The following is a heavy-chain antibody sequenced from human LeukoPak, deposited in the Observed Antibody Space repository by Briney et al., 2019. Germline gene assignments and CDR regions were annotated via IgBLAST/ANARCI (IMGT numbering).Heavy chain of an antibody. J-gene: IGHJ4*02. CDR2: IYSGGST. D-gene: IGHD3-10*01. V-gene: IGHV3-53*01. Sequence: GGSLRLSRAASGFTVSDYYMSWIRQAPGKGLEWVSVIYSGGSTYYADSVKGRFTISRDNSKNTLYLQMNSLRAEDTAVYYCAGGPYLGGPYYFDYWGQGTLVTVSS. CDR1: GFTVSDYY. CDR3: AGGPYLGGPYYFDY.